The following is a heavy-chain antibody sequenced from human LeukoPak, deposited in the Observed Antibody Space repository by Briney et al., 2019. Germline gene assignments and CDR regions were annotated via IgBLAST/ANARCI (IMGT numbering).Heavy chain of an antibody. CDR3: ASPYSGSYEKAFDI. J-gene: IGHJ3*02. CDR2: IIPIFGTA. Sequence: ASVKVSCKASGGTFSSYAISWVRQAPGEGLEWMGGIIPIFGTANYAQKFQGRVTITADESTSTAYMELSSLRSEDTAVYYCASPYSGSYEKAFDIWGQGTMVTVSS. CDR1: GGTFSSYA. V-gene: IGHV1-69*13. D-gene: IGHD1-26*01.